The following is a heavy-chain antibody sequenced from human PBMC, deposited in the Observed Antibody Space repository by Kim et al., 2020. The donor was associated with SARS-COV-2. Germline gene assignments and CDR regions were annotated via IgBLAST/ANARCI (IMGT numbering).Heavy chain of an antibody. J-gene: IGHJ4*02. CDR1: GTTITNYD. D-gene: IGHD1-26*01. V-gene: IGHV1-8*01. CDR3: ATAWESGHRPDY. Sequence: ASVKVSCKASGTTITNYDIHWVRQATGQGLQWMAWVSPGSGATGISQKFQGRLTVTRDTSINTAYMELSSLRSEDTAIYYCATAWESGHRPDYWGQGTL. CDR2: VSPGSGAT.